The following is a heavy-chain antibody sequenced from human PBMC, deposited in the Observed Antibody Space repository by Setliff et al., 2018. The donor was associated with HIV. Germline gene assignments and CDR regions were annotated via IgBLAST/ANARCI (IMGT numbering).Heavy chain of an antibody. CDR1: GASIISYY. V-gene: IGHV4-59*01. CDR2: FYYDGSA. Sequence: SETLSLTCTISGASIISYYWNWVRQPPGRGLEWIGYFYYDGSAKYNPSLKSRVAISAGTSKYQFSLTLRSVTAADTAVYYCARDPGSSFYNYKFLDTWGQGTPVTVSS. CDR3: ARDPGSSFYNYKFLDT. J-gene: IGHJ5*02. D-gene: IGHD3-16*01.